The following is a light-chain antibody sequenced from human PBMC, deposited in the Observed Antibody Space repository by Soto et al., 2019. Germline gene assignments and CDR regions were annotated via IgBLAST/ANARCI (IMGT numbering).Light chain of an antibody. CDR2: DVS. CDR1: SSDVGGYNY. Sequence: QSALTQPAPGSGLPGQSITISCPGTSSDVGGYNYVSWYQQHPGKAPKLMIYDVSNRPSGVSNRFSGSKSGNTASLTISGLQAEDEADYYCSSYTSSSTPYVFGTGTKVTVL. V-gene: IGLV2-14*01. J-gene: IGLJ1*01. CDR3: SSYTSSSTPYV.